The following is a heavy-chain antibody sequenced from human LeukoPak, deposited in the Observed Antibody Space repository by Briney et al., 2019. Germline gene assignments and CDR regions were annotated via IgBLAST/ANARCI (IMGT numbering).Heavy chain of an antibody. Sequence: GGSLRLSCAASGFTFSSYGMHWVRQAPGKGLEWVAVIWYDGSNKYYADSVKGRFTISRDNSKNTLFLQMNSLRAEDTAVYYCAKGVDYCSGGSCPADYWGPGTLVTVSS. CDR2: IWYDGSNK. V-gene: IGHV3-30*02. CDR3: AKGVDYCSGGSCPADY. D-gene: IGHD2-15*01. J-gene: IGHJ4*02. CDR1: GFTFSSYG.